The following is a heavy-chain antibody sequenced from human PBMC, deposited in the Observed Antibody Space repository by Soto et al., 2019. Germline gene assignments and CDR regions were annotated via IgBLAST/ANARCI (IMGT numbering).Heavy chain of an antibody. V-gene: IGHV1-46*01. Sequence: ASVKVSCKASGYSFTSNDMHWVRQAPGQGPEWMGIINPSGGSRRYAQRFQGRVNMTRDTSTSTVYMELSSLRTEDTAVYYCARDRGFCSGGTCYMFVYWGPGTPLTV. J-gene: IGHJ4*02. CDR3: ARDRGFCSGGTCYMFVY. D-gene: IGHD2-15*01. CDR1: GYSFTSND. CDR2: INPSGGSR.